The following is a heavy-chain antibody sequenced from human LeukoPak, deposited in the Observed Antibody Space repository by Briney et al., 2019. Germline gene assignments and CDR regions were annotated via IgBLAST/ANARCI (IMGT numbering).Heavy chain of an antibody. CDR3: TTGDIVGASTPDY. D-gene: IGHD1-26*01. CDR1: GFTFSNAW. CDR2: IKSKTDGGTT. Sequence: GGSLRLSCAASGFTFSNAWMSWVRQAPGKGLEWVGRIKSKTDGGTTDYAAPVKGRFTISRDDSKNTLYLQMNSLKTEDTAVYYCTTGDIVGASTPDYWGQGALVTVSS. V-gene: IGHV3-15*01. J-gene: IGHJ4*02.